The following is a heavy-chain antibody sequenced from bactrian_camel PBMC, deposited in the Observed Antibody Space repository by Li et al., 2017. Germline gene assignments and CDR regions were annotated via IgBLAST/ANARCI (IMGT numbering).Heavy chain of an antibody. CDR3: VAGMRY. CDR1: GYIFSKCG. D-gene: IGHD7*01. V-gene: IGHV3S53*01. J-gene: IGHJ4*01. CDR2: ITDGIA. Sequence: QVQLVESGGGSVLAGGSLKLSCEVRGYIFSKCGMGWYRQAPGKERELVSTITDGIATYADSVKGRFTVSRDNDKSALYLKMNRLKIEDTSVYHCVAGMRYWGQGTQVTVS.